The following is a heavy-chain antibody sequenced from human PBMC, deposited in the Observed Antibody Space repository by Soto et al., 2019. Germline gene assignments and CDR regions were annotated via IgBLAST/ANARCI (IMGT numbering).Heavy chain of an antibody. D-gene: IGHD3-22*01. CDR1: GFSVSSNY. V-gene: IGHV3-53*01. CDR2: IYSGDAT. Sequence: GGSLRLSCVASGFSVSSNYMGWVRQAPGKGPEWVSGIYSGDATFYADSVKGRFTISKDNSMNTLYLQMDSLRVEDTAVYYCARPTSSGFIYFWGQGTLVTSPQ. J-gene: IGHJ4*02. CDR3: ARPTSSGFIYF.